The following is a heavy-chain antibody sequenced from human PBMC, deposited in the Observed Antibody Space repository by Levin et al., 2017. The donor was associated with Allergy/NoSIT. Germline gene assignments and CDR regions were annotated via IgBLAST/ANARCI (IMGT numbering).Heavy chain of an antibody. CDR1: SGSISSSRYY. CDR2: IYYSGST. D-gene: IGHD6-13*01. Sequence: SETLSLTCTVSSGSISSSRYYWGWIRQPPGKGLEWIGSIYYSGSTYYNPSLKSRVTISIDTSKKQFSLQLYSVTAADTAVYYCARQSEGSTWYPFFDYWGQGTLVTVSS. J-gene: IGHJ4*02. CDR3: ARQSEGSTWYPFFDY. V-gene: IGHV4-39*01.